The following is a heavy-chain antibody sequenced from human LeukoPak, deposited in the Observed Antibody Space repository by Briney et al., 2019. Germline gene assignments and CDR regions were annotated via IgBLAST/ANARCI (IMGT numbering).Heavy chain of an antibody. Sequence: NPSQTLSLTCIVSGGSIGRGDYFWTWIRQPPGKGLEWIGYISYSGSAHYNPSLKSRLTISIDRSKTQFSLSLTSVTAADTAVYCCARVNHVYCSTAACFRAGWFDPWGQGTLVTVSS. V-gene: IGHV4-30-4*01. CDR1: GGSIGRGDYF. J-gene: IGHJ5*02. CDR2: ISYSGSA. CDR3: ARVNHVYCSTAACFRAGWFDP. D-gene: IGHD2-15*01.